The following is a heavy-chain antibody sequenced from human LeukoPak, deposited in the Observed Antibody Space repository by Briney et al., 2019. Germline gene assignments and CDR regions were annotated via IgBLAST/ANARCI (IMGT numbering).Heavy chain of an antibody. CDR1: GFTFSSYG. CDR2: ISYDGSAE. Sequence: PGGSLRLSCAASGFTFSSYGMHWVRQAPGKGLEWVAFISYDGSAEYYADSVKGRFTFSRDNSKNTAYLQMNSLRAEDTAVYYCGKAKHDYSSSLCDDWGQGTLVIVSS. CDR3: GKAKHDYSSSLCDD. D-gene: IGHD6-19*01. J-gene: IGHJ4*02. V-gene: IGHV3-30*18.